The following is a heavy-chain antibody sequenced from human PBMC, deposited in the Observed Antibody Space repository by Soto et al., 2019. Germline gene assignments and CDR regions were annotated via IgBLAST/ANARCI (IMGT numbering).Heavy chain of an antibody. CDR1: GGSIRSYY. D-gene: IGHD5-18*01. J-gene: IGHJ6*02. CDR3: ARSSSVDPYGYGNGGLDV. V-gene: IGHV4-59*01. CDR2: FYHSGNS. Sequence: QVQLQQSGPGLVKPSETLSLTCSVSGGSIRSYYWSWIRQSPEKGLECIGYFYHSGNSNYNPSLKSRVTISVDTSKNQLSLSLRSVAAADTAGYFCARSSSVDPYGYGNGGLDVLGQGPTVTFSS.